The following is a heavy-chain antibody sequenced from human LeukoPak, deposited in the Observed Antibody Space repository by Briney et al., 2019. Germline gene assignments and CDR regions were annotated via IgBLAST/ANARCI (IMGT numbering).Heavy chain of an antibody. J-gene: IGHJ4*02. CDR1: GFTFSSYW. V-gene: IGHV3-7*01. Sequence: GGSLRLSCAASGFTFSSYWMSWVRQAPGKGLEWVANIKQDGSEKYYVDSVKGRFTISRDNAKNSLYLQMNSLRAEDTAVYYCAREFPYYHDSSGYLYYFDYWGQGTLVTVSS. CDR2: IKQDGSEK. CDR3: AREFPYYHDSSGYLYYFDY. D-gene: IGHD3-22*01.